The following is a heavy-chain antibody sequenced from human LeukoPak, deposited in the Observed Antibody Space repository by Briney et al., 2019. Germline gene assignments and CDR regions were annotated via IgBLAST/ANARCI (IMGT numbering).Heavy chain of an antibody. J-gene: IGHJ4*02. CDR1: GFTFSSYS. CDR3: ARGTYYYDSSGYDFDY. CDR2: ISSSSSYI. Sequence: GGSLRLSCAASGFTFSSYSMNWVRQAPGKGLEWVSSISSSSSYIYYADSVKGRFTISRDNAKNSLYLQMNSLRAEVTAVYYCARGTYYYDSSGYDFDYWGQGALVTVSS. D-gene: IGHD3-22*01. V-gene: IGHV3-21*01.